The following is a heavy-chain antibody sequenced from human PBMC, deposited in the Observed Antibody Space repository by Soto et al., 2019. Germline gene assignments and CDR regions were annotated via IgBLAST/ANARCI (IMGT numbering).Heavy chain of an antibody. J-gene: IGHJ5*02. Sequence: QVQLVQSGAEVKKPGSSVKVSCKASGGTFSSYAISWVRQAPGQGLEWMGGIIPIFGTANYAQKFQGRVTITADTSTSTAYMELSSLRSEDTAVYYCARVRDIVVVPAAIPYNWFDPWGQGTLVTVSS. CDR1: GGTFSSYA. D-gene: IGHD2-2*02. CDR2: IIPIFGTA. V-gene: IGHV1-69*06. CDR3: ARVRDIVVVPAAIPYNWFDP.